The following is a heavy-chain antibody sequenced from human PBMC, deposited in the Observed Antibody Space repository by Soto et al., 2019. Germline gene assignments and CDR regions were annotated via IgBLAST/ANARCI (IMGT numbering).Heavy chain of an antibody. CDR1: GFTFSNAW. D-gene: IGHD1-26*01. CDR2: ITSKTDGGTT. J-gene: IGHJ4*02. Sequence: GGSLRLSCAASGFTFSNAWMNWVRQAPGKGLEWVGRITSKTDGGTTDFAAPVKGRFTISRDDSRNTLYLQMNSLKTEDTAVYYCIKVGTTPDFDYWGQGTLVTVSS. V-gene: IGHV3-15*07. CDR3: IKVGTTPDFDY.